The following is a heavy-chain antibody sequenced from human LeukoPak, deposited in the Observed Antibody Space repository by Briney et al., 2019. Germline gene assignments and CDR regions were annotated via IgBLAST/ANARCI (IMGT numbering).Heavy chain of an antibody. Sequence: GESLKISCKGSGYAFTNYWIAWVRQMPGKGLEWMGIIYAGDSDTRYSPSFQGQVTISADRSISTAYLQWSSLKASDTAMYYCARRVDSGFSFDFWGQGTLVTVSS. CDR1: GYAFTNYW. CDR2: IYAGDSDT. J-gene: IGHJ4*02. CDR3: ARRVDSGFSFDF. D-gene: IGHD3-22*01. V-gene: IGHV5-51*01.